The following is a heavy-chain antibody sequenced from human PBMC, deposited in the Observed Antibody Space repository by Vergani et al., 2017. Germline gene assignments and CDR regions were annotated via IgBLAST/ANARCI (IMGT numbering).Heavy chain of an antibody. V-gene: IGHV3-66*02. Sequence: VELLESGGGLAQPGGSLRVSCSASGFRVTTYYMSWVRQAPGKGMEWVSVIKSDGRTSYAESVGGRFTISKDTSRNAFYLQMNILRVEDTGVYYCTRSECSGTTCYGHYFDLWGHGILVTVSS. CDR3: TRSECSGTTCYGHYFDL. J-gene: IGHJ4*01. CDR1: GFRVTTYY. D-gene: IGHD2-15*01. CDR2: IKSDGRT.